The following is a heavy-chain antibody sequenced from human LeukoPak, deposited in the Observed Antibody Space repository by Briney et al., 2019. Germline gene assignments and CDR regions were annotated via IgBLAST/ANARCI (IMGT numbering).Heavy chain of an antibody. V-gene: IGHV3-7*01. CDR3: ATYSILNAREFRY. CDR1: GFTFSNSW. D-gene: IGHD4-11*01. CDR2: VQHIGGET. J-gene: IGHJ1*01. Sequence: GGSLRLSCAGSGFTFSNSWMGWVRQAPGKGLEWVANVQHIGGETYYVDSVKGQFTISRDNAKNSVYLQMNSLGADDTAVYYCATYSILNAREFRYWGQGTLVTVTS.